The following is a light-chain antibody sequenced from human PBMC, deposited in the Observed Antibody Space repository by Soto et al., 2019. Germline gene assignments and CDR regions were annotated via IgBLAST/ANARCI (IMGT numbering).Light chain of an antibody. CDR3: CSYTTNNTYV. CDR2: QVS. J-gene: IGLJ1*01. V-gene: IGLV2-14*01. CDR1: SSDIGAYNY. Sequence: QSALTQPASVSGSPGQSITISCTGTSSDIGAYNYVSWYQQHSGKAPKLMIYQVSNRPSGISNRFSGSKSGDTASLPISGLHREDEADYYCCSYTTNNTYVFGTGTKVTVL.